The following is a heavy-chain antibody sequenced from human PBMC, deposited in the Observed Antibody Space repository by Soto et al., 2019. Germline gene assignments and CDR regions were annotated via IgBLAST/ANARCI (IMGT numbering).Heavy chain of an antibody. J-gene: IGHJ4*02. CDR3: ARDLGLLGGSWYMFGDY. V-gene: IGHV1-24*01. D-gene: IGHD6-13*01. Sequence: ASVKVSCKVSGYTLTELSMHWVRQAPGKGLEWMGGFDPEDGETIYAQKLQGRVTMTEDTSTSTAYMELSSLRSDDTAVYYCARDLGLLGGSWYMFGDYWGQGTLVTVSS. CDR2: FDPEDGET. CDR1: GYTLTELS.